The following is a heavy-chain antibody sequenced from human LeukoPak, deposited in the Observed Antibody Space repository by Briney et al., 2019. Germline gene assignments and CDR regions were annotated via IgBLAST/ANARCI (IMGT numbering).Heavy chain of an antibody. CDR1: GFTFSSYA. CDR2: ISYDGSNK. D-gene: IGHD2-2*01. V-gene: IGHV3-30-3*01. CDR3: ARDRVPAAIFNWFDP. Sequence: PGGSLRLSCAASGFTFSSYAMHWVRQAPGKGLEWVAVISYDGSNKYYADSVKGRFTISRDNAKNSLYLQMNSLRAEDTAVYYCARDRVPAAIFNWFDPWGQGTLVTVSS. J-gene: IGHJ5*02.